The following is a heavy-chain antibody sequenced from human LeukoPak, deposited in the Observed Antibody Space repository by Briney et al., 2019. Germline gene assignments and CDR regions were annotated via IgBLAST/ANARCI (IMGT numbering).Heavy chain of an antibody. Sequence: PSETLSLTCTVSGGSISSSSYYWGWIRQPPGKGLAWIGSIYYSGSTYYNPSLKSQVTISVDTSKNQFSLKLSSVTAADTAVYYCASLYSSGWSGYYYYMDVWGKGTTVTVTS. D-gene: IGHD6-19*01. V-gene: IGHV4-39*01. CDR1: GGSISSSSYY. J-gene: IGHJ6*03. CDR3: ASLYSSGWSGYYYYMDV. CDR2: IYYSGST.